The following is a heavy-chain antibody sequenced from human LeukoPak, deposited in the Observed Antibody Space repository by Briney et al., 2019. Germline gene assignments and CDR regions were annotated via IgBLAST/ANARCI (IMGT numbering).Heavy chain of an antibody. J-gene: IGHJ4*02. CDR2: INSDGSST. Sequence: GGSLRFSCAASGFTFSSYWMHWVRQAPGKGLVWVSRINSDGSSTSYADSVKGRFTISRDNAKNTLYLQMNSLRAEDTAVYYCARDRRMVRGVIFPRPFNYWGQGTLVTVSS. V-gene: IGHV3-74*01. D-gene: IGHD3-10*01. CDR3: ARDRRMVRGVIFPRPFNY. CDR1: GFTFSSYW.